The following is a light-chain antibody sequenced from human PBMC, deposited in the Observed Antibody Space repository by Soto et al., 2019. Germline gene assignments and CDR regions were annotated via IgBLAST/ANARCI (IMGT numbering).Light chain of an antibody. J-gene: IGLJ2*01. CDR3: SSYAASDSFVV. CDR2: EVV. V-gene: IGLV2-8*01. CDR1: KSDIGVYDF. Sequence: QSALTQPPSASGSPGQSVTISCTGTKSDIGVYDFVSWYQHHPGKAPRLIIYEVVQRPSGVPDRFSGSKSGNTASLTVSGLQAADEAEYYCSSYAASDSFVVFGGGTKLTVL.